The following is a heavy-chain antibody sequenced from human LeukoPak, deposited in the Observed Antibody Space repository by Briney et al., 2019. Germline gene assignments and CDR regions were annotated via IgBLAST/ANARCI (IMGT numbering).Heavy chain of an antibody. Sequence: GGSLRLSCAASGFSFSIYWMSRVRQAPGRGLEWVANIKQDGSEKYYLDSVKGRFTISRDNAKNSLYLQMNSLRAEDTAVYYCARADDYGDWTAAKPVDYWGQGTLVTVSS. J-gene: IGHJ4*02. CDR1: GFSFSIYW. V-gene: IGHV3-7*01. D-gene: IGHD4-17*01. CDR3: ARADDYGDWTAAKPVDY. CDR2: IKQDGSEK.